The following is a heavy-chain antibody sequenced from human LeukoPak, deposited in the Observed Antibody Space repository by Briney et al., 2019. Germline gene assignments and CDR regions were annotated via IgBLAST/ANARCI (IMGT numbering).Heavy chain of an antibody. D-gene: IGHD3-10*01. Sequence: SETLSLTCAVSGYSISSGYYWGWIRQPPGKGLEWIGSIYHSGSTYYNPSLKSRVTISVDTSKNQFSLKLSSVTAADTAVYYRASEGRESTFDYWGQGTLVTVSS. CDR3: ASEGRESTFDY. CDR1: GYSISSGYY. V-gene: IGHV4-38-2*01. CDR2: IYHSGST. J-gene: IGHJ4*02.